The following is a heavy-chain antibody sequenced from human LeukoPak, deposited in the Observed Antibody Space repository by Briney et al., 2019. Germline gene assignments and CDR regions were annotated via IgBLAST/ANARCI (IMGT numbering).Heavy chain of an antibody. Sequence: SETLSLTCTVSGGSISSYDWSWIRRPPGKGLEWIGEINHSGSTNYNPSLKSRVTISVDTSKNQFSLKLSSVTAADTAAYYCARGANFYYYGMDVWGQGTTVTVSS. CDR2: INHSGST. D-gene: IGHD2-15*01. CDR1: GGSISSYD. CDR3: ARGANFYYYGMDV. V-gene: IGHV4-34*01. J-gene: IGHJ6*02.